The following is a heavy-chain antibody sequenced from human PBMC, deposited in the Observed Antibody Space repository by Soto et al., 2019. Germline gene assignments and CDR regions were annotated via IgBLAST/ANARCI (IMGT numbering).Heavy chain of an antibody. J-gene: IGHJ5*02. CDR2: IYERGST. V-gene: IGHV4-59*11. D-gene: IGHD6-19*01. CDR3: ARCSKWLEGWCDA. CDR1: GGSIDIHY. Sequence: SSDTLSLTCTVSGGSIDIHYWSRIRQSPGKGPEWIGKIYERGSTKYNPSLESRVTISVDRSKNQVSLKLTSVTPADTAVYDGARCSKWLEGWCDAWGKGTLVTVS.